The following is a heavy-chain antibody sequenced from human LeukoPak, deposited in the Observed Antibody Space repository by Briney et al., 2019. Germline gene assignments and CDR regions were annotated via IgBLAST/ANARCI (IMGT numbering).Heavy chain of an antibody. CDR3: SRDGDRPGSSNFDY. CDR2: IRSKAYGGTT. CDR1: GFTFSSYG. V-gene: IGHV3-49*04. D-gene: IGHD3-10*01. J-gene: IGHJ4*02. Sequence: GGSLRLSCAASGFTFSSYGMSWVRQTPGKGLEWVGFIRSKAYGGTTDYAASVKGRFSISRDDSKSIVYLQMNSLKTEDTAVYYCSRDGDRPGSSNFDYWGQGTLVSVSS.